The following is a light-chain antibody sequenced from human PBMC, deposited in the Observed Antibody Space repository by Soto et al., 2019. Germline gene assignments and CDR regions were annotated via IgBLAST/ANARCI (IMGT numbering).Light chain of an antibody. Sequence: QSALTQPASVSGSPGQSITISCTGTSSDVGGYNYVSWYQQHPGKVPKLMIYEVSDRPSGVSNRFSGSKSGNTAFLTISGLQTEDEADYYCSSYTSSTSYVFGTGTKLTVL. J-gene: IGLJ1*01. CDR3: SSYTSSTSYV. CDR2: EVS. V-gene: IGLV2-14*01. CDR1: SSDVGGYNY.